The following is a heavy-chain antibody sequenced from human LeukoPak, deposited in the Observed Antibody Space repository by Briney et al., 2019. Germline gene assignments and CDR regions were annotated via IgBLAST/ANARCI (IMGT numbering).Heavy chain of an antibody. D-gene: IGHD3-22*01. CDR1: GGSISSGDYY. J-gene: IGHJ4*02. CDR3: ARTDSGGYYAGY. CDR2: IYYSGST. Sequence: SETLSLTCTVSGGSISSGDYYWSWVRQPPGEGLEWIGYIYYSGSTYYNPSLKSRVTISVDTSKNQFSLKLSSVTAADTAVYYCARTDSGGYYAGYWGQGTLVTVSS. V-gene: IGHV4-31*03.